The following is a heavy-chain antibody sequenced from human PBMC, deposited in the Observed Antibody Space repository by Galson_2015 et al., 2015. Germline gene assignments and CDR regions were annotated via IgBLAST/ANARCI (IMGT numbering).Heavy chain of an antibody. CDR2: ISYDETNK. D-gene: IGHD3-16*01. Sequence: SLRLSCAASGFTSSNYAMHWVRQAPGKGLEWVAIISYDETNKYYADSVKGRFTISKDNSKNTLYLQMSSLGPEDTAVYCCARDGGAYYFDSWGRGTLVTVSS. V-gene: IGHV3-30*04. CDR3: ARDGGAYYFDS. J-gene: IGHJ4*02. CDR1: GFTSSNYA.